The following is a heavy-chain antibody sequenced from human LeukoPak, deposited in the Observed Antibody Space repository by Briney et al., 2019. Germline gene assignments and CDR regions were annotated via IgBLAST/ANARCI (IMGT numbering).Heavy chain of an antibody. CDR3: ARGPRIAARRIDY. CDR2: MHYSGIT. D-gene: IGHD6-6*01. J-gene: IGHJ4*02. CDR1: GGSISSSSYY. V-gene: IGHV4-39*07. Sequence: PSETLSLTXTVSGGSISSSSYYWGWIRQPPGKGLEWIGSMHYSGITYYNPSLKSRVTISVDTSKNQFSLKLSSVTAADTAVYYCARGPRIAARRIDYWGQGTLVTVSS.